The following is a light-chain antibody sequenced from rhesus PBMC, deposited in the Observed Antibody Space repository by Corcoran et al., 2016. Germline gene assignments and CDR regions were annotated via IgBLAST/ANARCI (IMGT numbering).Light chain of an antibody. Sequence: DIVMTQTPLSLPVTLGEPASISCRSSQSLLSSNGYNYLNWYLQKPAQSPQLLIYYGFNRASGVPGRFSGGGSGTDFTLKISRVEAEDVGVYYCMQALQTPYSFGQGTKVEIK. CDR3: MQALQTPYS. J-gene: IGKJ2*01. CDR2: YGF. CDR1: QSLLSSNGYNY. V-gene: IGKV2-60*01.